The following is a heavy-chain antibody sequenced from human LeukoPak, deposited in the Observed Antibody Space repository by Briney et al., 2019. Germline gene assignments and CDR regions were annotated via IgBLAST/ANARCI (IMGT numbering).Heavy chain of an antibody. D-gene: IGHD2-2*01. V-gene: IGHV3-48*03. Sequence: PGGSLRLSCAASGFTFSSYEMNWVRQAPGKGLEWVSYISSSGSPFYCADSVKGRFTISRDNAKNSLYLQMNSLRAEDTAVYYCARAPQYCTSSSCLNWFDPWGQGTLVTVSS. CDR3: ARAPQYCTSSSCLNWFDP. J-gene: IGHJ5*02. CDR1: GFTFSSYE. CDR2: ISSSGSPF.